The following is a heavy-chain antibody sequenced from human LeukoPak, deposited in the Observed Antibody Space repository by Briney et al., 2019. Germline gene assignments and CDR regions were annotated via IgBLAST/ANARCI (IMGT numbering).Heavy chain of an antibody. D-gene: IGHD1-26*01. CDR3: TRDAMGATPIDH. V-gene: IGHV3-74*01. Sequence: GGSLRLSCAASGFTFSSYWMHWVRQTPGKGLVWVSEIKPDGTATSHVDSVKGRFTTSRDNAKNTLYLQMNSLRAEDTAVYYCTRDAMGATPIDHWGQGTLV. CDR1: GFTFSSYW. J-gene: IGHJ4*02. CDR2: IKPDGTAT.